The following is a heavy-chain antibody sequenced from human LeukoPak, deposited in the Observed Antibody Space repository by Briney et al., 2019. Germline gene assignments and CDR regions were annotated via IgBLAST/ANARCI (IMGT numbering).Heavy chain of an antibody. D-gene: IGHD4-17*01. CDR2: MNPNSGNT. Sequence: ASVKISCKASGYTFTSYDINWVRQATGQGLEWMGWMNPNSGNTGYAQKFQGRVTMTRSTSISTAYVELSSLRSEGTAVYYCATASTVTTERGSVVRAFDIWGQGTMVTVSS. V-gene: IGHV1-8*01. J-gene: IGHJ3*02. CDR1: GYTFTSYD. CDR3: ATASTVTTERGSVVRAFDI.